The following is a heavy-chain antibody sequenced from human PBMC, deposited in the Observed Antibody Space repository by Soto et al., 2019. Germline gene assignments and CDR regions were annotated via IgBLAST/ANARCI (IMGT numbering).Heavy chain of an antibody. CDR1: GGSVSSGSYY. CDR3: ARAYCSGGSCHHGYYYGMDV. J-gene: IGHJ6*02. Sequence: SETLSLTCTVSGGSVSSGSYYWSWIRQPPGKGLEWIGYIYYSGSTNYNPSLKSRVTISVDTSKNQFSLKLSSVTAADTAVYYCARAYCSGGSCHHGYYYGMDVWGQGTTVTVSS. D-gene: IGHD2-15*01. V-gene: IGHV4-61*01. CDR2: IYYSGST.